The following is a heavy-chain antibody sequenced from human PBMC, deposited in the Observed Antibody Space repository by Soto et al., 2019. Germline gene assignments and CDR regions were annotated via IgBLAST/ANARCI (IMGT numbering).Heavy chain of an antibody. CDR2: IKGDGSAK. Sequence: PGRFLRLSMEASGCTFSYYWMSWVRQATGKGLEWVDNIKGDGSAKNYVDSVKGRFTISRDNAENSLYLQMNTLRADDPAVYYRPTDESEVYINYRFDYWRQGTLVTVSS. CDR3: PTDESEVYINYRFDY. V-gene: IGHV3-7*03. J-gene: IGHJ4*02. D-gene: IGHD1-7*01. CDR1: GCTFSYYW.